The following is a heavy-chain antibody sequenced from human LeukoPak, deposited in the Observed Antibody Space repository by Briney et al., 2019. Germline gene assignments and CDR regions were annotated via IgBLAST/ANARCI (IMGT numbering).Heavy chain of an antibody. CDR2: IYYSGST. CDR1: GGSIRSYQ. CDR3: ARGSASPAAVPFDM. Sequence: SETLSLTCTVSGGSIRSYQWSWIRQPPGKGLEWIGYIYYSGSTNYNPSLKSRITMSADTSKNQFSLKLSSVTAADTAVYYCARGSASPAAVPFDMWGQGTMVTVSS. J-gene: IGHJ3*02. V-gene: IGHV4-59*12. D-gene: IGHD2-2*02.